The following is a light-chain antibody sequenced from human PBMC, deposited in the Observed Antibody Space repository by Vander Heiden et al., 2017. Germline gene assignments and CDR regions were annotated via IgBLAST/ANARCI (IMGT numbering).Light chain of an antibody. J-gene: IGKJ3*01. CDR3: MHAIQTPRT. V-gene: IGKV2-28*01. Sequence: IMWPQSPLPRPATPGEPGYIACKSSQGIQRSNGYYFLDWYMPETGHYPQLLVSLSSKRASGLTYRGSGSGSGTTFTLKISRVEAEDVWVYYCMHAIQTPRTFGPGTKVEIK. CDR2: LSS. CDR1: QGIQRSNGYYF.